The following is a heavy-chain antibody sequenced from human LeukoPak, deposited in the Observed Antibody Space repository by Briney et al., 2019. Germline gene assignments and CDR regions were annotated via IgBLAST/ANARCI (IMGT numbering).Heavy chain of an antibody. J-gene: IGHJ4*02. V-gene: IGHV4-61*02. CDR3: ARDEMATITD. Sequence: SETLSLTCTVSGGSISSSSYYWSWIRQPAGKGLEWIGRIYTSGSTNYNPSLKSRVTMSVDTSKNQFSLKLSSVTAADTAVYYCARDEMATITDWGQGTLATVSS. CDR2: IYTSGST. CDR1: GGSISSSSYY. D-gene: IGHD5-24*01.